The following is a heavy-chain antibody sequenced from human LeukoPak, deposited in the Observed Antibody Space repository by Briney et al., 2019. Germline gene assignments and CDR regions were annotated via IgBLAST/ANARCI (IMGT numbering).Heavy chain of an antibody. V-gene: IGHV1-18*01. CDR2: NSAYNGNT. CDR1: GYTFTSYG. J-gene: IGHJ4*02. CDR3: ARDPPHYYDSSGPPGDY. D-gene: IGHD3-22*01. Sequence: ASVKVSCKASGYTFTSYGISWVRQAPGQGLEWMGWNSAYNGNTNYAQKLQGRVTMTTDTSTSTAYMELRSLRSDDTAVYYCARDPPHYYDSSGPPGDYWGQGTLVTVSS.